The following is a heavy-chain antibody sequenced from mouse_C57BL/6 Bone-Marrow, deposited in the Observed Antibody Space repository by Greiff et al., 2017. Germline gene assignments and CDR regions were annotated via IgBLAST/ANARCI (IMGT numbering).Heavy chain of an antibody. V-gene: IGHV1-62-2*01. CDR1: GYTFTEYT. CDR3: ARQLIYDYDAGYAMDY. J-gene: IGHJ4*01. D-gene: IGHD2-4*01. Sequence: QVQLQESGAELVKPGASVKLSCKASGYTFTEYTIHWVKQRSGQGLEWIGWFYPGSGSIKYNEKFTDQATLTADKSSSTVYMELSRLTSEDSAVYFCARQLIYDYDAGYAMDYWGQGTSVTVSS. CDR2: FYPGSGSI.